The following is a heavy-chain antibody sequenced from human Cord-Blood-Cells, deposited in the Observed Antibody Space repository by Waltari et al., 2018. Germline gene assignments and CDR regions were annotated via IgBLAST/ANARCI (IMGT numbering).Heavy chain of an antibody. CDR3: ARGLGIYAFDI. CDR1: GGSFSGYY. J-gene: IGHJ3*02. Sequence: QVQLQQWGAGLLKPSETLSLTCAVYGGSFSGYYWRRIRQPPGKGLEWIGEINHSGSTNYNPSLKSRVTIAVDTSKNQFSLKLSSVTAADTAVYYCARGLGIYAFDIWGQGTMVTVSS. CDR2: INHSGST. V-gene: IGHV4-34*01. D-gene: IGHD7-27*01.